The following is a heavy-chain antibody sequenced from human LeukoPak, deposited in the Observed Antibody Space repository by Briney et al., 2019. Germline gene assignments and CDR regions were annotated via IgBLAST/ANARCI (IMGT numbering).Heavy chain of an antibody. Sequence: SETLSLTCFVSGDSINTGGYYWSWIRQHPGKGLEWIGYIYYSGSTFYNPSLKSRVTISIDTSKNRFSLKMSSVTAADTAVYYCARSLDIGHYYYYMDVWGEGTTVTVSS. V-gene: IGHV4-31*03. CDR3: ARSLDIGHYYYYMDV. CDR1: GDSINTGGYY. D-gene: IGHD3-9*01. J-gene: IGHJ6*03. CDR2: IYYSGST.